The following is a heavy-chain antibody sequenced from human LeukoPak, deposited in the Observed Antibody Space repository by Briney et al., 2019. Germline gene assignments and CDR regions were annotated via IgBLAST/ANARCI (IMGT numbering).Heavy chain of an antibody. J-gene: IGHJ4*02. D-gene: IGHD6-19*01. CDR3: ARAVAGPFDY. CDR2: ISYDGSNK. V-gene: IGHV3-30-3*01. Sequence: GGSLRLSCAASGFTFSGYAMHWVRQAPGKGLEWVAVISYDGSNKYYADSVKGRFTISRDNSKNTLYLQMNSLRAEDTAVYYCARAVAGPFDYWGQGTLVTVSS. CDR1: GFTFSGYA.